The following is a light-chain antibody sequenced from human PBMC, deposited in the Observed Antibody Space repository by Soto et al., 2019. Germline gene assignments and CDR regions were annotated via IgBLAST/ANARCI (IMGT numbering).Light chain of an antibody. V-gene: IGKV3-20*01. CDR3: QQYGSSPWT. CDR1: QSVSRSF. Sequence: EIALTQSPGTLSLSPGERATLSCRASQSVSRSFLAWYQQKPGQAPRLLIYGASSRATGIPDRFSGSGSGTDFTLTISRLEPEDFAVYYCQQYGSSPWTFGQGTKVDIK. CDR2: GAS. J-gene: IGKJ1*01.